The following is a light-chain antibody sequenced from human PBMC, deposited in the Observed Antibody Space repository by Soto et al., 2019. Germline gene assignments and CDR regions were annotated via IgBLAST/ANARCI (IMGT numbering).Light chain of an antibody. Sequence: EIVMTQSPGTLSVSPGEGATLFCRASQCVRTKLAWYQQRAGQAPRLLMYGASTRATGIPDRFSGSGSGTEFTLTISSLQSEDFAVYYCQQYNSWPPITFGQGTRLEIK. CDR3: QQYNSWPPIT. V-gene: IGKV3-15*01. CDR2: GAS. CDR1: QCVRTK. J-gene: IGKJ5*01.